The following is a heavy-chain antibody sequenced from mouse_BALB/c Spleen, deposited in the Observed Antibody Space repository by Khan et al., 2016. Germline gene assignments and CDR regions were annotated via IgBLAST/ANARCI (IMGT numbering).Heavy chain of an antibody. V-gene: IGHV1S34*01. J-gene: IGHJ4*01. CDR3: ARGDYDGYYAMDY. Sequence: LVKTGASFPLSCPSSGSSFTGYYIHWVKQSHGKGLEWIGYISCYNGATNYNQKFRGKATFTVDTSSSTAYMQFNSLTSEDSAVYYCARGDYDGYYAMDYWGQGTSVTVSS. CDR1: GSSFTGYY. D-gene: IGHD2-4*01. CDR2: ISCYNGAT.